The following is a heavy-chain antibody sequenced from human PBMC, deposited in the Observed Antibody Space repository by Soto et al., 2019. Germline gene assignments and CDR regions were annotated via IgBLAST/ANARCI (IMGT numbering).Heavy chain of an antibody. Sequence: GGSLRLSCAASGFTFSSYAMSWVRQAPGKGLEWVSAISGSGGNTYYADSVKGRFTIPRDNSKNTLYLQMNSLRAEDTAVYYCAKGGDKVGATRFDYWGQGTLVTVSS. CDR3: AKGGDKVGATRFDY. V-gene: IGHV3-23*01. CDR2: ISGSGGNT. D-gene: IGHD1-26*01. CDR1: GFTFSSYA. J-gene: IGHJ4*02.